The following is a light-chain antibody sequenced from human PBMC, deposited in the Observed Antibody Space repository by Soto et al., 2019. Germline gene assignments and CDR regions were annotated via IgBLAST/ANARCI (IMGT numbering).Light chain of an antibody. V-gene: IGLV2-8*01. CDR2: EVS. J-gene: IGLJ2*01. CDR1: SSDVGGYNY. CDR3: SSFAGNSKLV. Sequence: QSALTQPPSASGSPGQSVTISCTGTSSDVGGYNYVSWYQQHPGKAPKLMISEVSKRPSGVPDRFSGSKSGNTASLTVSGIQAEDEADYYCSSFAGNSKLVFGGGTKLTVL.